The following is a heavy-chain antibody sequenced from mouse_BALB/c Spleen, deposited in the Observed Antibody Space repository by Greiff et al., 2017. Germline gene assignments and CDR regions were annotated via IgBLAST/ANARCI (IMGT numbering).Heavy chain of an antibody. CDR3: ARANYYGSSFFDY. J-gene: IGHJ2*01. CDR2: INPSNGRT. V-gene: IGHV1S81*02. Sequence: QVQLQQPGAELVKPGASVELSCKASGYTFTSYWMHWVKQRPGQGLEWIGEINPSNGRTNYNEKFKSKATLTVDKSSSTAYMQLSSLTSEDSAVYYCARANYYGSSFFDYWGQGTTLTVSS. D-gene: IGHD1-1*01. CDR1: GYTFTSYW.